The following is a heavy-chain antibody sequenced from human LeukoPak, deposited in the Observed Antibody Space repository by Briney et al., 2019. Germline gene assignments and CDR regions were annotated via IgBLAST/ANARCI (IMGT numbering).Heavy chain of an antibody. V-gene: IGHV1-69*06. J-gene: IGHJ6*02. CDR1: GGTFSSYA. Sequence: GASVKVSCKASGGTFSSYAISWVRQAPGQGLEWMGGIIPIFGTANYAQKFQGRVTITADKSTSTAYMELSSLRSEDTAVYYCARDPSDYDFWTGTYYFSGLDVWGQGTSVTVSS. D-gene: IGHD3-3*01. CDR2: IIPIFGTA. CDR3: ARDPSDYDFWTGTYYFSGLDV.